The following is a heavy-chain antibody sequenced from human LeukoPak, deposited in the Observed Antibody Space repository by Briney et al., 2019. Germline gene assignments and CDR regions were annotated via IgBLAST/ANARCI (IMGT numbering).Heavy chain of an antibody. D-gene: IGHD2-15*01. V-gene: IGHV4-59*01. CDR2: MYYNGNT. J-gene: IGHJ5*02. CDR1: GGSISGYY. CDR3: ARDTVRYCSGGSCPSRWFDP. Sequence: SETLYLTCTVSGGSISGYYWTWIRQPPGKGLEWIGYMYYNGNTNYNPSLKSRVTISVDTSKNQFSLKLSSVTAADTAVYYCARDTVRYCSGGSCPSRWFDPWGQGTLVTVSS.